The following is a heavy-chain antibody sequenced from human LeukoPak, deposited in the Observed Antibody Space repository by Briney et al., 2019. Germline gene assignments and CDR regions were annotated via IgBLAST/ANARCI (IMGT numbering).Heavy chain of an antibody. CDR2: ISSSSSTI. CDR3: AKQAVRGVARYYYYGMDV. D-gene: IGHD3-10*01. V-gene: IGHV3-48*01. CDR1: GFTFSSYS. J-gene: IGHJ6*02. Sequence: PGGSLRLSCAASGFTFSSYSMNWVRQAPGKGLEWVSYISSSSSTIYYADSVKGRFTISRDNSKNTLYLQMNSLRAEDTAVYYCAKQAVRGVARYYYYGMDVWGQGTTVTVSS.